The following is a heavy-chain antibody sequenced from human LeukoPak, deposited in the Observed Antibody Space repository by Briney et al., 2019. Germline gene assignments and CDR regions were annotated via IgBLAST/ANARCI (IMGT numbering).Heavy chain of an antibody. CDR3: ARHSSPDYYDSSGFDY. CDR1: GGSISSGGYY. CDR2: IYYSGST. J-gene: IGHJ4*02. Sequence: SQTLSLTCTVSGGSISSGGYYWSWIRQHPGKGLEWIGYIYYSGSTNYNPSLKSRVTISVDTSKNQFSLKLSSVTAADTAVYYCARHSSPDYYDSSGFDYWGQGTLVTVSS. V-gene: IGHV4-31*03. D-gene: IGHD3-22*01.